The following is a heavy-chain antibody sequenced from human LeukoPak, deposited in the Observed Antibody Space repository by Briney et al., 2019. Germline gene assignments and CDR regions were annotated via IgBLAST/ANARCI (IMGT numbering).Heavy chain of an antibody. CDR1: GGSISTYY. Sequence: SETLSLTCSVSGGSISTYYWTWIRQPPGKGLEWLGYIYYSGSTNYNPSLKSRVTISVDTSKNQFSLKLSSVTAADTAVYYCARTPIYYFDNSGYYNWGQGTLVTVSS. CDR3: ARTPIYYFDNSGYYN. V-gene: IGHV4-59*01. CDR2: IYYSGST. J-gene: IGHJ4*02. D-gene: IGHD3-22*01.